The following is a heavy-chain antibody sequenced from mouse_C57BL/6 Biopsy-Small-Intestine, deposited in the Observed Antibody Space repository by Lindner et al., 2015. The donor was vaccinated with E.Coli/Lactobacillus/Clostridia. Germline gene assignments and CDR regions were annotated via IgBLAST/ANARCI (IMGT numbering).Heavy chain of an antibody. CDR1: GYAFSSSW. J-gene: IGHJ3*01. V-gene: IGHV1-82*01. CDR2: IYPGDGDT. Sequence: VQLQESGPELVKPGASVKISCKASGYAFSSSWMNWVKQRPGKGLEWIGRIYPGDGDTNYNGKFKGKATLTADKSSSTAYMQLSSLTSEDSAVYFCASFYSNYPVAWFAYWGQETLVTVSA. CDR3: ASFYSNYPVAWFAY. D-gene: IGHD2-5*01.